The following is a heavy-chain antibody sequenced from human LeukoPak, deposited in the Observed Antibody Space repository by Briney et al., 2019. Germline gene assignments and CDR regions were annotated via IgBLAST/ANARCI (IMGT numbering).Heavy chain of an antibody. Sequence: PGGSLRLSCAASGFTFSAYSMTWVRQAPGKGLEWLSYISSSSMTVYYADSVKGRFTISRDNGKNSLFLQMNSLRAEDTAVYYCAREPNYDFWSGYYWDGVDYWGQGTLVTVSS. CDR2: ISSSSMTV. CDR3: AREPNYDFWSGYYWDGVDY. V-gene: IGHV3-48*01. D-gene: IGHD3-3*01. CDR1: GFTFSAYS. J-gene: IGHJ4*02.